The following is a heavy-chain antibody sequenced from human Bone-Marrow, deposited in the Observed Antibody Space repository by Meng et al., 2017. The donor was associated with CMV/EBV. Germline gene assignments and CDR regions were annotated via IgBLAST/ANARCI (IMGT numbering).Heavy chain of an antibody. CDR3: ARDFYQYDSSGYYDDTFDI. Sequence: ASVKVSCKASGYTFTGYYMHWVRQAPGQGLEWMGWINPNSGGTNYAQKFQGRVTMTRDTSISTAYMELSRLRSDDTAVYYCARDFYQYDSSGYYDDTFDIWGQGTRVTFSS. D-gene: IGHD3-22*01. CDR2: INPNSGGT. V-gene: IGHV1-2*02. J-gene: IGHJ3*02. CDR1: GYTFTGYY.